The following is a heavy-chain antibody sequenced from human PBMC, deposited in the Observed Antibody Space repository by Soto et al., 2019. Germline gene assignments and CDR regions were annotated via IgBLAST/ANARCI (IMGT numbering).Heavy chain of an antibody. V-gene: IGHV1-46*04. CDR2: INPSDASST. D-gene: IGHD1-26*01. CDR3: ARGVRGGSYPYYSYAMDV. Sequence: ASVKVSCKASGYTFTTYYMHWVRQAPGQVLEWMGIINPSDASSTSYADSVKGRFTISRDNAKNTLYLQMNSLRVEDTAVYYFARGVRGGSYPYYSYAMDVWGQGTTVTVSS. J-gene: IGHJ6*02. CDR1: GYTFTTYY.